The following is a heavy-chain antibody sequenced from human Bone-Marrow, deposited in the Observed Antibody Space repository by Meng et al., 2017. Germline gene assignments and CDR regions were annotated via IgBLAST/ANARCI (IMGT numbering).Heavy chain of an antibody. J-gene: IGHJ4*02. D-gene: IGHD6-13*01. CDR1: GYNFPDYW. CDR2: IDPKSGDT. V-gene: IGHV1-2*06. CDR3: ARDEDISAAGKLFGDY. Sequence: QVQLWQSGAELKKPGASVKVSCKPSGYNFPDYWLHWVRRAPGQGLEWMGRIDPKSGDTHYAQRFQGRVTMTGDTSISTAYMELSGLRSDDTAMYYCARDEDISAAGKLFGDYWGQGTLVTVSS.